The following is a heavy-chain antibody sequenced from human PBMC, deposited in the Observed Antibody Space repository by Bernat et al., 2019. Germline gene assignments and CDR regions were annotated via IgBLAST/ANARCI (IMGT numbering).Heavy chain of an antibody. CDR2: ISYDGSNK. J-gene: IGHJ4*02. D-gene: IGHD3-22*01. CDR1: GFTFSSYA. Sequence: QVQLVESGGGVVQPGRSLRLSCAASGFTFSSYAMHWVRQAPGKGLEWVAVISYDGSNKYYADSVKGRFTISRDNPKNTLYLQMNSLRAEDTAVYYCAKVPRAGSPYYDSPIDYWGQGTLVTVSS. V-gene: IGHV3-30*04. CDR3: AKVPRAGSPYYDSPIDY.